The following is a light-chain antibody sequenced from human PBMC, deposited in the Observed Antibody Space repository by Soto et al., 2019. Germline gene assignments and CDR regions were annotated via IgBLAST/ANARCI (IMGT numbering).Light chain of an antibody. V-gene: IGLV2-8*01. Sequence: QSALTQPPSASGSPGQSVTISCTGTSSDVGVYNYVSWYQHHPGRAPKLMIYEVSQRPSGVPDRFSGSKSGNTASLTVSGLQAEDEADYYCSSYAGVNYLIFGGGTKLTVL. J-gene: IGLJ2*01. CDR2: EVS. CDR3: SSYAGVNYLI. CDR1: SSDVGVYNY.